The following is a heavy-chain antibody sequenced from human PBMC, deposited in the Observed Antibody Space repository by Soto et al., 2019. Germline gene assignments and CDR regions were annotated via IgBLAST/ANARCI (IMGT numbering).Heavy chain of an antibody. D-gene: IGHD2-21*02. V-gene: IGHV1-18*04. J-gene: IGHJ6*02. CDR1: GYTFTSYG. Sequence: GASVKVSCKASGYTFTSYGISWVRQAPGQGLEWMGWISAYNGNTNYAQKLQGRVTMTTDTSTSTAYMELRSLRSDDTAVYYCARDQGRKGGEYCGGDCYSGYYYGMDVWGQGTTVTVSS. CDR2: ISAYNGNT. CDR3: ARDQGRKGGEYCGGDCYSGYYYGMDV.